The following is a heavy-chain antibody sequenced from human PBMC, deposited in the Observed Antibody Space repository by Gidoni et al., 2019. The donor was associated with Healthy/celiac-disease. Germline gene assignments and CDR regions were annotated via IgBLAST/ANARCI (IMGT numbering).Heavy chain of an antibody. V-gene: IGHV4-34*01. D-gene: IGHD3-10*01. Sequence: QVQLQQWGAGLLKPSETLSLPCAVYGGSFSGYYWSWIRQPPGQGLEWIGEINHSGSTNYNPSLKSRVTISVDTSKNQFSLKLSSVTAADTAVYYCASAHRFRYYGSGSYYKPFDYWGQGTLVTVSS. CDR3: ASAHRFRYYGSGSYYKPFDY. J-gene: IGHJ4*02. CDR2: INHSGST. CDR1: GGSFSGYY.